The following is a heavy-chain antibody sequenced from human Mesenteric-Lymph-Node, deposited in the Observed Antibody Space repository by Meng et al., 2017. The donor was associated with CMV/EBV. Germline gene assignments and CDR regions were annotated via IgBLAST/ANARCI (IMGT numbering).Heavy chain of an antibody. Sequence: SETLSLTCAVYGGSFSDYYWSWICQPPGKGLEWIGEINHSGSTNYNPSLKSRVTISVDTSKNQFSLKLSSVTAADTAVYYCARGGRDIVATIRRKYYFDYWGQGTLVTVSS. V-gene: IGHV4-34*01. CDR2: INHSGST. CDR3: ARGGRDIVATIRRKYYFDY. D-gene: IGHD5-12*01. CDR1: GGSFSDYY. J-gene: IGHJ4*02.